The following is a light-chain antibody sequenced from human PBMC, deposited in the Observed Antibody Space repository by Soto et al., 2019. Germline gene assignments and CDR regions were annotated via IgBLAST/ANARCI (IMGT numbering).Light chain of an antibody. CDR2: GAS. CDR3: QQYNNWPPVS. Sequence: EIVMTQSPATLSVSPGERATLSCRASQSVSSNLAWYQQKPGQAPRLLIYGASTRATGIPARFSGSGSGTEFTLTISSLQSEDFAVYYCQQYNNWPPVSFGQGTKVEIK. CDR1: QSVSSN. V-gene: IGKV3-15*01. J-gene: IGKJ1*01.